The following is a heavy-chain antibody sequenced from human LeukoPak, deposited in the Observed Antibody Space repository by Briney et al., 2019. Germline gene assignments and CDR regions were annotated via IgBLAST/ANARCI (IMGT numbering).Heavy chain of an antibody. V-gene: IGHV1-2*02. Sequence: GASVKVSCKASGYSFTAYYMHWVRQAPGQGLEYMGWNNPNSGGTNSSQKFQDRVNLTRDTSISTAYMELSSLTSDDTAVYYCARAYGSGSSYHPDYWGQGTLVTVSS. J-gene: IGHJ4*02. CDR3: ARAYGSGSSYHPDY. CDR2: NNPNSGGT. CDR1: GYSFTAYY. D-gene: IGHD3-10*01.